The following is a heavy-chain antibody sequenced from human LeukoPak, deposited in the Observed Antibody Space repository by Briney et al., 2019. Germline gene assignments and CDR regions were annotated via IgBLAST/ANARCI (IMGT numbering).Heavy chain of an antibody. Sequence: GGSLRLSCAASGFTFSSYGMHWVRQAPGKGLEWVAVISYDGSNKYYADSVKGRFTISRDNSKNTLYLQMNSLRAEDTAVCYCAKDRSNYGDYEGYFDYWGQGTLVTASS. CDR1: GFTFSSYG. CDR2: ISYDGSNK. CDR3: AKDRSNYGDYEGYFDY. D-gene: IGHD4-17*01. V-gene: IGHV3-30*18. J-gene: IGHJ4*02.